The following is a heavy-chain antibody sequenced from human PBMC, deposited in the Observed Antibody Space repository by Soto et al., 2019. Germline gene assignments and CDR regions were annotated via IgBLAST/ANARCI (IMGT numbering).Heavy chain of an antibody. V-gene: IGHV4-31*01. J-gene: IGHJ5*02. CDR3: GRGKLGGFGGQGGVDP. D-gene: IGHD3-10*01. CDR1: GGSISSGGYY. CDR2: IYYSGST. Sequence: QVQLQESGPGLVKPSQTLSLTCTVSGGSISSGGYYWSWIRQHPGKGLEWIGYIYYSGSTYYNPSPKRQFTISGDTPNNQSREKGSAATDGGTGGYDGGRGKLGGFGGQGGVDPWGQGTLVTVSS.